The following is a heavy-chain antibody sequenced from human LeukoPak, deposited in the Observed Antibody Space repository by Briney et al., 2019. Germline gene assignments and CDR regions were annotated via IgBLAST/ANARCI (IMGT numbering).Heavy chain of an antibody. Sequence: PSETLSLTCAVSGGSISSGGYSWSWIRQPPGKGLEWIGYIYHSGSTYYNPSLKSRVTISVDRFKNQFSLKLSSVTAADTAVYYCARGEGGLYSLILFDYWGQGTLVTVSS. V-gene: IGHV4-30-2*01. CDR1: GGSISSGGYS. J-gene: IGHJ4*02. D-gene: IGHD5-18*01. CDR3: ARGEGGLYSLILFDY. CDR2: IYHSGST.